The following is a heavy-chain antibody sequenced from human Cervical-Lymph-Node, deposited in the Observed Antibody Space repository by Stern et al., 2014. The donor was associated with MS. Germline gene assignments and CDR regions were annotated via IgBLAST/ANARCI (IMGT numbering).Heavy chain of an antibody. CDR1: GGSMSGNY. CDR3: ARARATRHLDS. Sequence: VQLVESGPGLVKPSETLSLTCNVSGGSMSGNYWTWIRQPSGKGLEWIGYIYHSGSTTSNPALKSRVTISIDTSKNQFSLKLSSVGASDTAIYYCARARATRHLDSWGQGTLVTVSS. CDR2: IYHSGST. V-gene: IGHV4-59*01. J-gene: IGHJ4*02.